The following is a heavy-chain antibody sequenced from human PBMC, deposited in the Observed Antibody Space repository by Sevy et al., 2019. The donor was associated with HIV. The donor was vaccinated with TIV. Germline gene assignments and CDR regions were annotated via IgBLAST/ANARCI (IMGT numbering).Heavy chain of an antibody. Sequence: GGSLRLSCAASGFTFSSYAMHWVRQAPGKGLEWVAVISYDGSNKYYADSVKGRFTISRHNSKNTLYLQMNSLRAEDTAVYYCARADYGGNSDYWGQGTLVTVSS. J-gene: IGHJ4*02. V-gene: IGHV3-30-3*01. D-gene: IGHD4-17*01. CDR2: ISYDGSNK. CDR1: GFTFSSYA. CDR3: ARADYGGNSDY.